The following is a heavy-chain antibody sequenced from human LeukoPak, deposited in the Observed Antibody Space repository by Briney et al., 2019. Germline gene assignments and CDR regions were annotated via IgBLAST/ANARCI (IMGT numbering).Heavy chain of an antibody. J-gene: IGHJ4*02. CDR1: GYTFTSYG. V-gene: IGHV1-18*01. Sequence: ASVKVSCKASGYTFTSYGISWVRQAPGQGLEWMGWISAYNGNTNYAQKLQGRVTMTTDTSTSTAYMELRSLRSDDTAVYYCARVRTRGGYSYAYDYWGQGTLVTVSS. CDR3: ARVRTRGGYSYAYDY. D-gene: IGHD5-18*01. CDR2: ISAYNGNT.